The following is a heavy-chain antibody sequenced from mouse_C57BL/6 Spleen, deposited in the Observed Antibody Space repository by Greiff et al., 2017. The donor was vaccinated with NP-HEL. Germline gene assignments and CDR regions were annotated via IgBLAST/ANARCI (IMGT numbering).Heavy chain of an antibody. CDR3: AYGSILYYYAMDY. D-gene: IGHD1-1*01. CDR1: GYSITSGYY. V-gene: IGHV3-6*01. Sequence: EVKLQESGPGLVKPSQSLSLTCSVTGYSITSGYYWNWIRQFPGNKLEWMGYISYDGSNNYNPSLKNRISITRDTSKNQFFLKLNSVTTEDTATYYCAYGSILYYYAMDYWGQGTSVTVSS. CDR2: ISYDGSN. J-gene: IGHJ4*01.